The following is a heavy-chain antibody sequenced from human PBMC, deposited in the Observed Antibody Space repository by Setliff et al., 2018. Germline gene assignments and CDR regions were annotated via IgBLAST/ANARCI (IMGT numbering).Heavy chain of an antibody. CDR1: GYSISSGYY. D-gene: IGHD2-2*01. Sequence: SETLSLTCSVSGYSISSGYYWGWIRQPPGKGLEWIGEINHSGSTNYNPSLKSRVTISVDTSKNQFSLKLSSVTAADTAVYYCARDGVGVPAIDYGMDVWGQGTTVTVS. J-gene: IGHJ6*02. CDR2: INHSGST. V-gene: IGHV4-38-2*02. CDR3: ARDGVGVPAIDYGMDV.